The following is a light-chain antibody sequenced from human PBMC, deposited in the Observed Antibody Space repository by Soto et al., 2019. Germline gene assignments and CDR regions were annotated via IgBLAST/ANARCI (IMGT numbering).Light chain of an antibody. J-gene: IGKJ1*01. Sequence: DIQMTQSPSTLSASVGDRITITCRASQSISSSLAWYQQKPGKAPKHLIYKASSLPTGVPSRFGGTGSGTEFTLTISCLQPDDFATYYCQQYNSYSRTFGQATKVDIK. CDR2: KAS. CDR1: QSISSS. V-gene: IGKV1-5*03. CDR3: QQYNSYSRT.